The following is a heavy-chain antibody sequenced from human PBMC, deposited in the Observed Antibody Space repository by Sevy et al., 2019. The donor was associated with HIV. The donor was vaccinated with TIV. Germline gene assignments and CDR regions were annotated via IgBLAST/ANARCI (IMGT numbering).Heavy chain of an antibody. CDR3: AREGCTKPNDY. CDR1: GFTFSKYS. J-gene: IGHJ4*02. V-gene: IGHV3-23*01. CDR2: FSFGCGKI. Sequence: GVSLRLSCAASGFTFSKYSMSWIRQTPGKGLEWVSTFSFGCGKINYADSVKGRFTISRDDSRNTFYLQMNSLRAEETAIYYCAREGCTKPNDYWGQGTVVTVSS. D-gene: IGHD2-8*01.